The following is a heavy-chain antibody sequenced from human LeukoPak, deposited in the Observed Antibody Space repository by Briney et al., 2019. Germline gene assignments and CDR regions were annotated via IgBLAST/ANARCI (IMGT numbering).Heavy chain of an antibody. J-gene: IGHJ3*02. CDR3: ARGLSGSYYDAFDI. CDR1: GYTFTSYW. V-gene: IGHV5-51*01. D-gene: IGHD1-26*01. CDR2: IYPGDSNT. Sequence: GESLQISCKASGYTFTSYWIGWVRQMPGKGLEWMGIIYPGDSNTRYSPSFQGQVTISADKSINTAYLQWSSLKAPDTAMYYCARGLSGSYYDAFDIWGQRTMVTVSS.